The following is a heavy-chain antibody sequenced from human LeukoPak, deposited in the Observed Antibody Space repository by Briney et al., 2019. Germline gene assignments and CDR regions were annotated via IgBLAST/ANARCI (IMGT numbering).Heavy chain of an antibody. CDR1: GDSISSSSSY. V-gene: IGHV4-39*07. J-gene: IGHJ4*02. Sequence: SETLSLTCTVSGDSISSSSSYWGWIRQPPGEGLEWIGSIYYSGSTYYNPSLKSRVTISVDTSKNQFSLKLSSVTAADTAVYYCARVYSSSSYCDYWGQGTLVTVSS. CDR2: IYYSGST. D-gene: IGHD6-6*01. CDR3: ARVYSSSSYCDY.